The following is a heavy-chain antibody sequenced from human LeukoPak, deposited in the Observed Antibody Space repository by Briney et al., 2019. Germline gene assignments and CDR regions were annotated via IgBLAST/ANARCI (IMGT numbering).Heavy chain of an antibody. V-gene: IGHV4-59*01. Sequence: PETLSLTCTVSGGSISSYYWSWIRQPPGKGLEWIGYIYYSGSTNYNPSLKSRVTISVDTSKNQFSLKLSSVTAADTAVYYCARGREYQLLFDYWGQGTLVTVSS. D-gene: IGHD2-2*01. CDR2: IYYSGST. CDR1: GGSISSYY. CDR3: ARGREYQLLFDY. J-gene: IGHJ4*02.